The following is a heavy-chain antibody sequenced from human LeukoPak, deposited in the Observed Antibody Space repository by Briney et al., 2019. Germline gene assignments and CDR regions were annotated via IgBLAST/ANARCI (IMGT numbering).Heavy chain of an antibody. Sequence: GGSLRLSCAASGFTFSSFWMSWVRQAPGKGLEWVATINRDGSEKYSVASVKGRFTISRDNAKNSLYLQMNSLRAEDTAMYYCARDPYSGSYGDYYYYYMDVWGKGTTVTISS. V-gene: IGHV3-7*01. J-gene: IGHJ6*03. CDR3: ARDPYSGSYGDYYYYYMDV. CDR1: GFTFSSFW. D-gene: IGHD1-26*01. CDR2: INRDGSEK.